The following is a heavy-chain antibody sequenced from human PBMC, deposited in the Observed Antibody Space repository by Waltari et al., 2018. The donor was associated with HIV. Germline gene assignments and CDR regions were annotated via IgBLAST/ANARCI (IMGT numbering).Heavy chain of an antibody. D-gene: IGHD3-22*01. Sequence: EVQLVESGGGLIQPGGSLRLSCAASGFTVSSNYMSRVRQAPAKGLEWVSVIYSGGSTYYADSVKGRFTISRDNSKNTLYLQMNSLRAEDTAVYYCARDRYDSSGYYHDWGQGTLVTVSS. CDR2: IYSGGST. V-gene: IGHV3-53*01. J-gene: IGHJ4*02. CDR3: ARDRYDSSGYYHD. CDR1: GFTVSSNY.